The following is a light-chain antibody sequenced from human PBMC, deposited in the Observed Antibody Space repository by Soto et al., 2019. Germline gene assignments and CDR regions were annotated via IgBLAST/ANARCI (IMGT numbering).Light chain of an antibody. CDR3: QQYETFSGT. V-gene: IGKV1-5*01. CDR2: DAS. CDR1: QSVSGW. J-gene: IGKJ1*01. Sequence: DIQMTQSPSTLSASVGDTVSVTCRASQSVSGWLAWYQQKPGEAPKLLIYDASALPRGVPSRFRGSGSGTKFTLTIASLQPDDFASYYCQQYETFSGTFGPGTKVDIK.